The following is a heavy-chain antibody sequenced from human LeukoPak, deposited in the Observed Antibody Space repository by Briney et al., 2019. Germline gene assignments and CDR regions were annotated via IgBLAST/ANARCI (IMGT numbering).Heavy chain of an antibody. CDR3: ASTYQLLGCLDY. CDR1: GGSISSYY. CDR2: IYYSGST. J-gene: IGHJ4*02. D-gene: IGHD2-2*01. V-gene: IGHV4-59*08. Sequence: PSETLSLTCTVSGGSISSYYWSWIRQPPGKGLEWIGYIYYSGSTYYNPSLKSRVTISVDTSKNQFSLKLSSVTAADTAVYYCASTYQLLGCLDYWGQGTLVTVSS.